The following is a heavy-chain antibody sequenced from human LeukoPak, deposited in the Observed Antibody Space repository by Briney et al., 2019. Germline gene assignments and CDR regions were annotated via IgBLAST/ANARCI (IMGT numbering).Heavy chain of an antibody. CDR1: GGSISSYY. J-gene: IGHJ4*02. D-gene: IGHD3-10*01. V-gene: IGHV4-59*12. CDR2: VYYSGST. CDR3: AREGHYYGSGSHYYFDY. Sequence: SETLSLTCTVSGGSISSYYWTWIRQPPGKGLEWIGYVYYSGSTNYNPSLKSRVTISVDTSKNQFSLKLSSVTAADTAVYYCAREGHYYGSGSHYYFDYWGQGTLVTVSS.